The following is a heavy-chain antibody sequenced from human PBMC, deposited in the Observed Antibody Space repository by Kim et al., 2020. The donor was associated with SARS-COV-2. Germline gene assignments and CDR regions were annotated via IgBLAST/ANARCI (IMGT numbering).Heavy chain of an antibody. V-gene: IGHV3-48*02. CDR2: STI. Sequence: STIYYADAGEGRFTISRDNAKNSVSLQMNSLRDEDTAMYYCASRGYYIDFWGQGTLVTVSS. D-gene: IGHD6-13*01. CDR3: ASRGYYIDF. J-gene: IGHJ4*02.